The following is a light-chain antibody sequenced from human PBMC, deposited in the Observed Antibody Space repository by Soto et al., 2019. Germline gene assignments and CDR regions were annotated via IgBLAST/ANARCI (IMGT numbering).Light chain of an antibody. CDR2: GAS. J-gene: IGKJ1*01. CDR3: QQYGGSTRT. V-gene: IGKV3-20*01. Sequence: EIVLTHSPGTLSLSPREKATLSCRASQSLNARYLAWYPVKPVQAPRLLFYGASCRATGIPDRLSGSGSGTDFTLTITRLEPEDFAVYYCQQYGGSTRTFGQGTKVDIK. CDR1: QSLNARY.